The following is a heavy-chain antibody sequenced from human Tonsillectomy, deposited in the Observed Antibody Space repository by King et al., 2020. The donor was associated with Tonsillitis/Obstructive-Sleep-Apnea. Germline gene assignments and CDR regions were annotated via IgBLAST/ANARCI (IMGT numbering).Heavy chain of an antibody. J-gene: IGHJ3*02. CDR2: ISAYNGNT. D-gene: IGHD3-10*01. V-gene: IGHV1-18*01. Sequence: VQLVESGAEVKKPGASVKVSCKASGYTFTSYGISWVRQAPGQGLEWMGWISAYNGNTNYAQKLQGRVTMTTDTSTSTAYMELRSLRSDDTAVYYCATSAGGSGSYYNKDAFDIWGQGTMVTVSS. CDR1: GYTFTSYG. CDR3: ATSAGGSGSYYNKDAFDI.